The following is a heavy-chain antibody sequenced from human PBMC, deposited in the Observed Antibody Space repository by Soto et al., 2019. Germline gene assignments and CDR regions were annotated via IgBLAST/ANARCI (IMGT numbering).Heavy chain of an antibody. CDR3: TRRASSSFYHFDF. D-gene: IGHD2-2*01. CDR2: IDPSDSYV. V-gene: IGHV5-10-1*01. J-gene: IGHJ4*02. CDR1: GYSFTAYW. Sequence: GESLKISCQASGYSFTAYWITWVRQMPGEGLEWMATIDPSDSYVDYSPSFRGHVTFSVDRSITTVYLQWNSLKASDSAMYFCTRRASSSFYHFDFWGQGALVTVYS.